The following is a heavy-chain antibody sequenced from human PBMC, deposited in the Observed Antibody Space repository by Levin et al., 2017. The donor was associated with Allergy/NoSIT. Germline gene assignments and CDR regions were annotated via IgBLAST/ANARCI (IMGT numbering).Heavy chain of an antibody. V-gene: IGHV3-21*01. J-gene: IGHJ4*02. CDR2: INKNSAYI. D-gene: IGHD3-9*01. Sequence: GGSLRLSCAASGFTFSDYPIHWVRQAPGKGLEWVSSINKNSAYIYYADSVKGRFTISRDNAKKSLYLQMNSLRAEDTAMYYCARESSRYLYDFWGQGTLVAVSS. CDR3: ARESSRYLYDF. CDR1: GFTFSDYP.